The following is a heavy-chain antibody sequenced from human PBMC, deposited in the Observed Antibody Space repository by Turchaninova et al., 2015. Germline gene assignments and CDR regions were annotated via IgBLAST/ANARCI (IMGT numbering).Heavy chain of an antibody. D-gene: IGHD1-7*01. Sequence: GGSLRLSCAASGFTFSDYYMSWIRQAPGKGLEWVSYISTSSSYTNYADSVEGRFTISRDNAKNSLYLQMNSLRAEDTAVYYCARDVDNWNYENYNYYGMDVWGQGTTVTVSS. J-gene: IGHJ6*02. CDR1: GFTFSDYY. CDR3: ARDVDNWNYENYNYYGMDV. V-gene: IGHV3-11*06. CDR2: ISTSSSYT.